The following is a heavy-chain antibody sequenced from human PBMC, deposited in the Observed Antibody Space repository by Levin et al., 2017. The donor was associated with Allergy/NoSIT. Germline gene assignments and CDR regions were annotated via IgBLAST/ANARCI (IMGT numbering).Heavy chain of an antibody. Sequence: SGPTLVKPTQTLTLTCTFSGFSLSTTRVGVGWIRQPPGKALEWLALIYWDDDKRYSPSLKSRLTITKDTSKNQVVLTMTNMDPVDTATYYCAHSVSSWFQYYYDYYMDVWGKGTTVTVSS. J-gene: IGHJ6*03. CDR2: IYWDDDK. CDR1: GFSLSTTRVG. D-gene: IGHD6-13*01. CDR3: AHSVSSWFQYYYDYYMDV. V-gene: IGHV2-5*02.